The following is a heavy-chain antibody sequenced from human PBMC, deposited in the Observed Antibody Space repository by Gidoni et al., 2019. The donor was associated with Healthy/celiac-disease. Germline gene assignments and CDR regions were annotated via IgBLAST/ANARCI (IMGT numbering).Heavy chain of an antibody. J-gene: IGHJ4*02. V-gene: IGHV4-34*01. CDR1: GGSFSGYY. CDR2: INHSGST. D-gene: IGHD3-3*01. Sequence: QVQLQQWGAGLLKPSETLSLTCAVYGGSFSGYYWSWIRQPPGKGLEWIGEINHSGSTNYNPSLKSRVTISVDTSKNQFSLKLSSVTAADTAVYYCARVRGGVRFLEWLGYFDYWGQGTLVTVSS. CDR3: ARVRGGVRFLEWLGYFDY.